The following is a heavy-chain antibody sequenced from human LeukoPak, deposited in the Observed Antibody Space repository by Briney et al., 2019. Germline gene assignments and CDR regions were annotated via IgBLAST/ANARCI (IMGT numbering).Heavy chain of an antibody. Sequence: PGGSLRLSCAASGFTFDDYAMSWVRQAPGKGLEWVSAISGSGGSTYYADSVKGRFTISRDNSKNTLYLQMNSLRAEDTAVYYCAKLGLSVRGVIGYWGQGTLVTVSS. J-gene: IGHJ4*02. D-gene: IGHD3-10*01. V-gene: IGHV3-23*01. CDR1: GFTFDDYA. CDR3: AKLGLSVRGVIGY. CDR2: ISGSGGST.